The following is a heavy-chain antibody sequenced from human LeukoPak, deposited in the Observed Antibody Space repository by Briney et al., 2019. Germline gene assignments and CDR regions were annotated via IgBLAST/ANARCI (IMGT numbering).Heavy chain of an antibody. CDR2: IYYSGST. V-gene: IGHV4-59*01. Sequence: SETLSLTCTVSGGSISSYYWSWIRQPPGKGLERIGYIYYSGSTNYNPSLKSRVTISVDTSKNQFSLKLSSVTAADTAVYYCARDFRYCSSTSCSEWFDPWGQGTLVTVSS. D-gene: IGHD2-2*01. CDR3: ARDFRYCSSTSCSEWFDP. J-gene: IGHJ5*02. CDR1: GGSISSYY.